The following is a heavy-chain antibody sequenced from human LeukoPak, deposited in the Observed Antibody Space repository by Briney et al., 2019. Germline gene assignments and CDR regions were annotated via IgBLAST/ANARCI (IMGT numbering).Heavy chain of an antibody. D-gene: IGHD1-26*01. CDR3: AREAATNTGDY. Sequence: ASMKVSCRASGYTFTGYYMHWVRQAPGQGLEWMGWINPNSGGTNYAQKFQGRVTMTRDTSISTAYMELSRLRSDDTAVYYCAREAATNTGDYWGQGTLVTVSS. V-gene: IGHV1-2*02. CDR2: INPNSGGT. CDR1: GYTFTGYY. J-gene: IGHJ4*02.